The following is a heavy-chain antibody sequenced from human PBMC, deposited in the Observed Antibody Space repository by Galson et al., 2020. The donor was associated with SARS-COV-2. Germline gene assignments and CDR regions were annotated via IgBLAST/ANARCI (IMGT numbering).Heavy chain of an antibody. CDR2: MNSDGRTI. J-gene: IGHJ4*02. CDR3: TTAGNYRFDE. V-gene: IGHV3-74*01. CDR1: GFTFSSYW. D-gene: IGHD3-16*02. Sequence: GGSLRLSCAASGFTFSSYWMHWVRQPPGQGLVWVARMNSDGRTINYADSVKGRFTISRDNAKNTLYLQMNNLRADDTAVYYCTTAGNYRFDEWGQGTLVTV.